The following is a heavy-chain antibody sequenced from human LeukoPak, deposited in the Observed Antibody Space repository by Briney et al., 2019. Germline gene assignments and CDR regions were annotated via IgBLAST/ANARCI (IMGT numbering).Heavy chain of an antibody. J-gene: IGHJ4*02. CDR3: VVDLSGSADY. D-gene: IGHD3-10*01. Sequence: SGGSLRLSCAASGFTFSSYWMHWVRHAPGKGLVWVSRINSDGSSTSYADSVKGRFTISRDNAKNTLYLQMNSLRTEDSALYYCVVDLSGSADYWGQGTLVTVSS. V-gene: IGHV3-74*01. CDR2: INSDGSST. CDR1: GFTFSSYW.